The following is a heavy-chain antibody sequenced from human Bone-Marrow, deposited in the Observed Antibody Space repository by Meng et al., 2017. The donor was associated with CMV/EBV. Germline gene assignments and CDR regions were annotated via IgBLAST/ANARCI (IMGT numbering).Heavy chain of an antibody. Sequence: SVKDSCKASGYTFTYRYLHWVRQAPGQALEWMGWITPFNGNTNYAQKFQDRVTITRDRSMSTAYMELSSLRSEDTDMYYCARSSSWYGEFDYWGQGTLVTVSS. D-gene: IGHD6-13*01. V-gene: IGHV1-45*02. CDR2: ITPFNGNT. CDR3: ARSSSWYGEFDY. J-gene: IGHJ4*02. CDR1: GYTFTYRY.